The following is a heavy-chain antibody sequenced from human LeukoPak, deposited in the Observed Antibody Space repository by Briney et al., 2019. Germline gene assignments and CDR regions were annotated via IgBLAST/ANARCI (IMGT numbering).Heavy chain of an antibody. Sequence: SETLSLTCTVSGGSISSGDYYWSWIRQPPGKGLEWIGYIYYSGSTYYNPSLKSRVTISVDTSKNQFSLKLSSVTAADTAVYYCARDLLHYDFWSGYYSSTFDYWGQGTLVTVSS. D-gene: IGHD3-3*01. CDR1: GGSISSGDYY. J-gene: IGHJ4*02. CDR3: ARDLLHYDFWSGYYSSTFDY. V-gene: IGHV4-30-4*08. CDR2: IYYSGST.